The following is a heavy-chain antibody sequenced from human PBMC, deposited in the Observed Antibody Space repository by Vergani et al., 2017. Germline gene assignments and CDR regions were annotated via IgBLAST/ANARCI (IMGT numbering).Heavy chain of an antibody. D-gene: IGHD6-13*01. CDR3: ARGGVSSSRASWFDP. CDR1: GFTFTSYA. J-gene: IGHJ5*02. V-gene: IGHV3-23*01. CDR2: ISGSGDST. Sequence: EVQLLESGGGLVQPGGSLRLSCAASGFTFTSYAMNWVRQAPGKGLEWVSVISGSGDSTYYADSVKGRFTISRDNSKNTLYLQMNSLRAEDTAIYYCARGGVSSSRASWFDPWGQGTLVTVSS.